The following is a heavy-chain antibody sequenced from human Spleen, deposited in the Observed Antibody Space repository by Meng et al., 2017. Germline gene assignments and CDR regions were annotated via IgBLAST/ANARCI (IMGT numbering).Heavy chain of an antibody. CDR1: GGSISTSGYY. CDR3: VRSSAWVRTGFDP. D-gene: IGHD6-19*01. J-gene: IGHJ5*02. CDR2: IGHSGFT. Sequence: QPQLQESGPGLVRPSEALSLTCSVSGGSISTSGYYWGWIRQPPGKGLEWIGSIGHSGFTYYTPSLKSRVTVSIDTFRNQFSLWLTSVTAADTAVYYCVRSSAWVRTGFDPWGQGTLVTVS. V-gene: IGHV4-39*01.